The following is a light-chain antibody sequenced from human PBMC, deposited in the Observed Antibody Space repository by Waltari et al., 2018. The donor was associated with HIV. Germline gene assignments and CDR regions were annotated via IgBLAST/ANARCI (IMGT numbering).Light chain of an antibody. J-gene: IGLJ3*02. CDR3: SSYTSSSTWV. Sequence: QSALTQPASVSGSPGQSITISCTGTSSAVGGYNFVSWYQQHPGKAPKLMIYEVSHRPSGVSNRFSGSKSGNTASLTISGLQAEDEADYYCSSYTSSSTWVFGGGTKLTVL. CDR2: EVS. V-gene: IGLV2-14*01. CDR1: SSAVGGYNF.